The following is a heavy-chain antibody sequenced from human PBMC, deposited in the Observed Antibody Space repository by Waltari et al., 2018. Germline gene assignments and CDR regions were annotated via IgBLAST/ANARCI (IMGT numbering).Heavy chain of an antibody. CDR2: SKRDGSSK. D-gene: IGHD3-16*01. CDR3: ARGGAMADPIDY. CDR1: GFTFSSYW. V-gene: IGHV3-74*01. J-gene: IGHJ4*02. Sequence: EVQLVESGGGLVQPGGSLRLSCAASGFTFSSYWMHWVRQAPGKGLGGGSRSKRDGSSKSYADTVKGRFTISRDNAKNTLYLQMNSLRAEETAVYYCARGGAMADPIDYWGQGTLVTVSS.